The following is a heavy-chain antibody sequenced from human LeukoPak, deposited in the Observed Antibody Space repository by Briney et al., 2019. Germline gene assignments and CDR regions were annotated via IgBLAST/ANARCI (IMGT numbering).Heavy chain of an antibody. CDR2: ISWDGGST. CDR3: ARDDGSSGYPYYFDY. J-gene: IGHJ4*02. CDR1: GFTFDDYT. D-gene: IGHD3-22*01. Sequence: GGSLRLSCAASGFTFDDYTMHWVRQAPGKGLEWVSLISWDGGSTYYADSVKGRFTISRDNSKNSLYLQMNSLRTEDTALYYCARDDGSSGYPYYFDYWGQGTLVTVSS. V-gene: IGHV3-43*01.